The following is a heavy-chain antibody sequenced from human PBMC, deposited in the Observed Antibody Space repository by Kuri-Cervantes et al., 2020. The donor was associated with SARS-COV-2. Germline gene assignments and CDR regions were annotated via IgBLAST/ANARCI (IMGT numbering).Heavy chain of an antibody. V-gene: IGHV1-69*06. J-gene: IGHJ1*01. CDR1: GDTFSSYA. Sequence: SVTVSCKASGDTFSSYAITWVRQPPGQGLEWMGRIIPIFGTANYAQKYQGRVTIIADKSTSTAYMELSSLRSEDTAVYYCASRYCSSTSCREYFQHWGQGTLVTVSS. CDR2: IIPIFGTA. D-gene: IGHD2-2*01. CDR3: ASRYCSSTSCREYFQH.